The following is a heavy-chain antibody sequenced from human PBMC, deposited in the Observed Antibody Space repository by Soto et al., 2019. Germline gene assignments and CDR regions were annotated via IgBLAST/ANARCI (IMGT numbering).Heavy chain of an antibody. CDR1: GYSFTSYW. J-gene: IGHJ5*02. CDR3: ASTSIAAAGKDYTWFDP. CDR2: IYPGDSDT. V-gene: IGHV5-51*01. Sequence: PGESLKISCKGSGYSFTSYWIGWVRQMPGKGLEWMGIIYPGDSDTRYSPSFQGQVTISADKSISTAYLQWSSLKASDTAMYYCASTSIAAAGKDYTWFDPWGQGTLLTVSS. D-gene: IGHD6-13*01.